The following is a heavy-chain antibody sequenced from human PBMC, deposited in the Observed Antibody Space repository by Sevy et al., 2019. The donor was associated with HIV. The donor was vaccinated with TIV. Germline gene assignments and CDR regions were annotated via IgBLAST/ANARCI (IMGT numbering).Heavy chain of an antibody. J-gene: IGHJ4*02. V-gene: IGHV3-48*01. CDR3: AREPDDILPGYSFDY. CDR2: ISSSSSTI. Sequence: GGSLRLSCAASGFTFSSYSMNWVRQAPGKGLEWVSYISSSSSTIYYADSVKGRFTISRDNAKNSLYLQMNSLRAEDTAVYYCAREPDDILPGYSFDYWGQGTLVTVSS. D-gene: IGHD3-9*01. CDR1: GFTFSSYS.